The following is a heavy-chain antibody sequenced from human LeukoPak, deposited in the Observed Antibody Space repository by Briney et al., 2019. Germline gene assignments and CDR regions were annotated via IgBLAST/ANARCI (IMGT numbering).Heavy chain of an antibody. D-gene: IGHD3-3*01. CDR3: ARGTYDFWNPQRLTRFDP. V-gene: IGHV4-34*01. CDR1: GGSFSGYY. Sequence: SETLSLTCAVYGGSFSGYYWSWIRQPPGKGLEWIGEINHSGSTNYNPSLKSRVTISVDTAKNQFFLKLSSVTAADTAVYYCARGTYDFWNPQRLTRFDPWGQGTLVTVSS. CDR2: INHSGST. J-gene: IGHJ5*02.